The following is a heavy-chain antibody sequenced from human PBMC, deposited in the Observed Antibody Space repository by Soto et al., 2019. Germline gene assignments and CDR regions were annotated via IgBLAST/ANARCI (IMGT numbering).Heavy chain of an antibody. J-gene: IGHJ4*02. CDR3: VRGQGAAAGQSNFDY. CDR2: IYDSGNT. CDR1: GGSISGTTYS. D-gene: IGHD6-13*01. Sequence: QLQLQESGSGLVKPSQTLSLTCAVSGGSISGTTYSWSWIRQPPGKGLEWIGYIYDSGNTYYNPSLRSQFSISVDRSKNQFSLKLSSVPAADTGVYYCVRGQGAAAGQSNFDYWGQGALVTVPS. V-gene: IGHV4-30-2*01.